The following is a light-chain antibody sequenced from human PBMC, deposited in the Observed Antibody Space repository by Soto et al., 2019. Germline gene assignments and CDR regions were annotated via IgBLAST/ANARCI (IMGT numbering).Light chain of an antibody. CDR2: GAS. CDR1: QSVSSSY. CDR3: EQYCCSPEFT. J-gene: IGKJ4*01. V-gene: IGKV3-20*01. Sequence: EIVLTQSPGTLSLSPGERATLSCRASQSVSSSYLAWYQQKPGQAPRLLIYGASIRATGIPDRFSGSGSGTDFTPTISRLEAEDFPVYYGEQYCCSPEFTFGRGTKVYIK.